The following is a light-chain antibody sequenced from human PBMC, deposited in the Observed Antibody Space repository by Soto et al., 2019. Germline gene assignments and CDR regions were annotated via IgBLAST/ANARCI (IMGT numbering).Light chain of an antibody. CDR3: QRYRSAST. J-gene: IGKJ2*02. CDR1: QSVSNW. CDR2: KAS. Sequence: DIQMTQSPSTLSAFVGDRVTITCRASQSVSNWLAWYQQKPGKAPRLLISKASTLESGVTSRFSGSGSGTEFTLSISSLQPEDFATYYCQRYRSASTFGQGTKLEIK. V-gene: IGKV1-5*03.